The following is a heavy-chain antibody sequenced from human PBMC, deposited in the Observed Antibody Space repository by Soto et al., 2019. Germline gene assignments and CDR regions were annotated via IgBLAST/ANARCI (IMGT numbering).Heavy chain of an antibody. CDR3: ARHPVYATGGQIDY. V-gene: IGHV4-39*01. Sequence: PSETLSLTCTVSGGSISSNIYHWGWIRQPPGKGLEWIGRIYNSGRTYYNASLKSRVSISIDTSKNQFSLKLTSVTAADTAVYYCARHPVYATGGQIDYWGRGALVTVSS. D-gene: IGHD2-2*01. CDR1: GGSISSNIYH. J-gene: IGHJ4*02. CDR2: IYNSGRT.